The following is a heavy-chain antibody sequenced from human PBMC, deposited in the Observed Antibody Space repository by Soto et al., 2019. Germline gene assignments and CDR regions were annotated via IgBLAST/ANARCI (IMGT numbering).Heavy chain of an antibody. CDR3: ARAYCSAGSCYPDY. Sequence: QVQLVQSGAEVKKPGASVKVSCKASGFTFSKFGISWVRQAPGQGLEWMGWISGYNGNTDYAQKFQGRVTMTTDTSTSKAYLELRSLRSDDTAVFFCARAYCSAGSCYPDYWGQGTLVTVSS. CDR2: ISGYNGNT. D-gene: IGHD2-15*01. CDR1: GFTFSKFG. J-gene: IGHJ4*02. V-gene: IGHV1-18*01.